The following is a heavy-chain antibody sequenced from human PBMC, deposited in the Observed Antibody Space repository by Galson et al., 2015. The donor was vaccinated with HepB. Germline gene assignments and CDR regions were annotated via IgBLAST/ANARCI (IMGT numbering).Heavy chain of an antibody. CDR1: GFTFSSYA. CDR2: ISYDGSNK. D-gene: IGHD2-21*02. J-gene: IGHJ4*02. CDR3: ARDFREWKTVVVTAIPLYYFDY. V-gene: IGHV3-30*04. Sequence: SLRLSCAASGFTFSSYAMHWVRQAPGKGLEWVAVISYDGSNKYYADSVKGRFTISRDNSKNTLYLQMNSLRAEDTAVYYCARDFREWKTVVVTAIPLYYFDYWGQGTLVTVSS.